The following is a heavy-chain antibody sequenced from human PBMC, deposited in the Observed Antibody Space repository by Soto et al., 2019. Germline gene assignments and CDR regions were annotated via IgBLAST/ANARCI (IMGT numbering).Heavy chain of an antibody. Sequence: VRLVQSGGGLVQPGGSLRLSCAASLFIVSDNYMSWVRQAPGKGLEWVSLIYSGGGTDYAESVKGRFTISRDNSKNTLYLQMNSLKAEDTGIYYCATRMTTAPDWGQGTVVTVSS. J-gene: IGHJ4*02. CDR2: IYSGGGT. V-gene: IGHV3-66*01. CDR3: ATRMTTAPD. CDR1: LFIVSDNY. D-gene: IGHD4-17*01.